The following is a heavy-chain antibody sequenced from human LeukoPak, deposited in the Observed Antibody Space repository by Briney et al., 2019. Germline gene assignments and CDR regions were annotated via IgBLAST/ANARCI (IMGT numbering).Heavy chain of an antibody. D-gene: IGHD1-26*01. CDR1: GGSISSSSYY. Sequence: PSETLSLTCTVSGGSISSSSYYWGWIRQPPGKGLEWIGSIYYSGSTYYNPSLKSRVTISVDTSKNQFSLKLSSVPAADTAVYYCARLVGATTGLYWGQGTLVTVSS. V-gene: IGHV4-39*01. CDR3: ARLVGATTGLY. J-gene: IGHJ4*02. CDR2: IYYSGST.